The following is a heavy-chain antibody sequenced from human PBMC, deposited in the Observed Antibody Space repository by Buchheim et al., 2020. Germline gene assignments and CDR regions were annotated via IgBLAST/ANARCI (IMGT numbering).Heavy chain of an antibody. Sequence: EVQLVESGGGLVQPGGSLRLSCAASGFTFSSYSMSWVRQAPGKGLEWVSYISSSSSTIYYADPVKGRFTISRDNAKNSLYLQMNSLRAEDTAVYYCARRDVRSYYYYGMDVWGQGTT. J-gene: IGHJ6*02. V-gene: IGHV3-48*04. CDR3: ARRDVRSYYYYGMDV. CDR1: GFTFSSYS. D-gene: IGHD4-17*01. CDR2: ISSSSSTI.